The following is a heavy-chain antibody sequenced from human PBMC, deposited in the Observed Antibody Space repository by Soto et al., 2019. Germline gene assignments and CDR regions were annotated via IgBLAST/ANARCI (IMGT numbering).Heavy chain of an antibody. CDR2: IYYRGTT. D-gene: IGHD4-17*01. CDR1: GGSISSGDYY. J-gene: IGHJ5*02. CDR3: ARGGGLYGDYGGCNWFDP. Sequence: QVQLQESGPGLVKPSQTLSLTCTVSGGSISSGDYYWSWIRQPPGKGLEWIGYIYYRGTTYYNPSLALRVTISVDTSRNQFSLELSSVTAADTAVYYCARGGGLYGDYGGCNWFDPWGQGTLVTVSS. V-gene: IGHV4-30-4*01.